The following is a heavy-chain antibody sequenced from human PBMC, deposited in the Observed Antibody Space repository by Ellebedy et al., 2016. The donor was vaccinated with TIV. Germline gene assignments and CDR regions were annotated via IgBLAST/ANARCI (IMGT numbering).Heavy chain of an antibody. Sequence: GESLKISCAASGFTFSSYTVNWVRQAPGKGLEWVSSIRGSSSYIYYADSVKGRFTISRDNAKTSLYLQMNSLRAEDTAVYYCARKVPAPTTVPPNWYFDLWGRGTLVTVSS. CDR3: ARKVPAPTTVPPNWYFDL. V-gene: IGHV3-21*01. CDR1: GFTFSSYT. D-gene: IGHD4-17*01. CDR2: IRGSSSYI. J-gene: IGHJ2*01.